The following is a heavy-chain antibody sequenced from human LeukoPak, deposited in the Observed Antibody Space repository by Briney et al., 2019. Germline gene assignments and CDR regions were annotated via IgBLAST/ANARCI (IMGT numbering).Heavy chain of an antibody. V-gene: IGHV3-48*02. Sequence: PGGSLRLSCAASGFTFSTYTMNWVRQAPGKGLEWVSCISSSSSTIYYADSVKGRFTISRDNAKNSLYLQMNSLRDNDTAVYYCARDRTSSKTYYGMDVWGQGTTVTVSS. J-gene: IGHJ6*02. CDR2: ISSSSSTI. D-gene: IGHD2-2*01. CDR1: GFTFSTYT. CDR3: ARDRTSSKTYYGMDV.